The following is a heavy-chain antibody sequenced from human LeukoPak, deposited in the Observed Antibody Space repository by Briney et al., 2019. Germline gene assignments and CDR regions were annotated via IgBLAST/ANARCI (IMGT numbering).Heavy chain of an antibody. Sequence: GESLKISCKGSGYSFTSYWIGWVRQMPGKGLEWMGIIYPGDSDTRYSPSFQGQVTISADKSISTAYLQWSSLKASDTAMCYCARPKGRCSGGSCYYFDYWGQGTLVTVSS. D-gene: IGHD2-15*01. V-gene: IGHV5-51*01. CDR2: IYPGDSDT. J-gene: IGHJ4*02. CDR1: GYSFTSYW. CDR3: ARPKGRCSGGSCYYFDY.